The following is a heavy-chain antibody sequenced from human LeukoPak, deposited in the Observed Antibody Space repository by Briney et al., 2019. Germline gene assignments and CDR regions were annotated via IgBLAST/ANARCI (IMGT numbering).Heavy chain of an antibody. CDR3: ASYSSGWSPFDY. J-gene: IGHJ4*02. CDR1: GYTFTSYG. D-gene: IGHD6-19*01. Sequence: ASVKVFCKASGYTFTSYGISWVRQAPGQGLEWMGWISAYNGNTNYAQKLQGRVTMTTDTSTSTAYMELRSLRSDDTAVYYCASYSSGWSPFDYWGQGTLVTVSS. CDR2: ISAYNGNT. V-gene: IGHV1-18*01.